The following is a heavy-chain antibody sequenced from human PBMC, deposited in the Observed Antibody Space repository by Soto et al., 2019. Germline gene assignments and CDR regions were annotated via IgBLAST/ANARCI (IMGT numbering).Heavy chain of an antibody. J-gene: IGHJ4*02. V-gene: IGHV4-4*02. CDR1: GVSISSHDW. D-gene: IGHD6-13*01. CDR2: SHQSGNT. Sequence: QVQLQESGPGLVKPSGTLSLTCAVSGVSISSHDWWTWVRQPPGKGLEWIGESHQSGNTNYNSSLGSRVTRSVDKSKNQSSLKLRSVTVADTAVYYCATRDSSRFYWGQGTVVTVSS. CDR3: ATRDSSRFY.